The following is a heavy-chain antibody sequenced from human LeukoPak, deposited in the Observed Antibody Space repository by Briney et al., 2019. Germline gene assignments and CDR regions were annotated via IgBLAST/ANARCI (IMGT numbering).Heavy chain of an antibody. CDR1: GGSISSYY. CDR2: IYTSGST. J-gene: IGHJ4*02. V-gene: IGHV4-4*07. D-gene: IGHD2-15*01. Sequence: PSETLSLTCTVSGGSISSYYWSWIRQPAGKGLEWIGRIYTSGSTNYNPSLTSRVTMSVDTSKNQSSLKLSSVTAADTAVYYCARSYCSGGSCYSDFDYWGQGTLVTVSS. CDR3: ARSYCSGGSCYSDFDY.